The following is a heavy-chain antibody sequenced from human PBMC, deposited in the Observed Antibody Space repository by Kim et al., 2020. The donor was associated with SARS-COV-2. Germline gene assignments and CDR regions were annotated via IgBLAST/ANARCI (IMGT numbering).Heavy chain of an antibody. CDR2: ISSSSSYI. J-gene: IGHJ6*02. CDR1: GFTFSSYS. CDR3: ARDRGGSRTYYYYGMDV. V-gene: IGHV3-21*01. Sequence: GGSLRLSCAASGFTFSSYSMNWVRQAPGKGLEWVSSISSSSSYIYYADSVKGRFTISRDNAKNSLYLQMNSLRAEDTAVYYCARDRGGSRTYYYYGMDVWGQGTTVTVSS. D-gene: IGHD2-15*01.